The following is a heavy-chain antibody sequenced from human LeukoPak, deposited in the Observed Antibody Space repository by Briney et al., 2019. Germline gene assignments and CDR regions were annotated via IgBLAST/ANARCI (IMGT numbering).Heavy chain of an antibody. D-gene: IGHD2-2*01. V-gene: IGHV3-7*01. CDR1: GFTFSSYW. J-gene: IGHJ4*02. Sequence: GGSLRLSCAASGFTFSSYWMSWVRQAPGKGLEWVANIKQDGSEKYYVDSVKGRFTISRDNAKNSLYLQMNSLRAEDTAVYYCARRGGRYCSSTSCYGRGSYFDYWGQGTLVTVSS. CDR3: ARRGGRYCSSTSCYGRGSYFDY. CDR2: IKQDGSEK.